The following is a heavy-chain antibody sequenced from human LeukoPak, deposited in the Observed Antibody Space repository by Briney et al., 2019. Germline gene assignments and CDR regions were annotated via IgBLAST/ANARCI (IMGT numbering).Heavy chain of an antibody. D-gene: IGHD3-3*01. CDR1: GFTFSSYG. Sequence: GGSLRLSCVASGFTFSSYGMHWVRQAPGKGLEWVANIKQDGSEKYYVDSVKGRFTISRDNAKNSLYLQMNSLRAEDTAVYYCARDYDFWSGRPGGSFDYWGQGTLVTVSS. V-gene: IGHV3-7*03. J-gene: IGHJ4*02. CDR2: IKQDGSEK. CDR3: ARDYDFWSGRPGGSFDY.